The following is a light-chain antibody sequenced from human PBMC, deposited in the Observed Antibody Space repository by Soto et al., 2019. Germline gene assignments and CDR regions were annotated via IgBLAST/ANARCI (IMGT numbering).Light chain of an antibody. V-gene: IGKV1-39*01. J-gene: IGKJ4*01. CDR1: QGIRND. Sequence: IQMTQVPSSLSASVGDRVTITCRASQGIRNDLGWYQQKPGKAPKLLIFAASSLQSGVPSRFSGSGSGTDFILTISSLQPEDSATYYCQQSFSTPLTFGGGTKADIK. CDR2: AAS. CDR3: QQSFSTPLT.